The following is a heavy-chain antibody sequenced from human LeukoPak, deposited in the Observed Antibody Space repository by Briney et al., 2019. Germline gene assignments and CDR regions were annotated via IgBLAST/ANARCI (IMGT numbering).Heavy chain of an antibody. CDR3: AKVVVVPAATTKTYYFDY. CDR2: IYSGGST. CDR1: GFTVSSNY. J-gene: IGHJ4*02. Sequence: GGSLRLSCAASGFTVSSNYMSWVRQAPGKGLEWVSVIYSGGSTYYADSVKGRFTISRDNSKNTLYLQMNSLRAEDTAVYYCAKVVVVPAATTKTYYFDYRGQGTLVTVSS. D-gene: IGHD2-2*01. V-gene: IGHV3-53*01.